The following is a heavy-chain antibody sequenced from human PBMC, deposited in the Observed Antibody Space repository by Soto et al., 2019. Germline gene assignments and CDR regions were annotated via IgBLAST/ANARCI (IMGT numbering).Heavy chain of an antibody. D-gene: IGHD6-6*01. CDR1: GGSISSYC. CDR3: ARSYSSYVFHWFDP. CDR2: IYYSGST. Sequence: SETLALTCSVSGGSISSYCWSWIRQPPGKGLEWIGYIYYSGSTNYNPSLKSRVTISVDTSKNQFSLKLSSVTAADTAVYYCARSYSSYVFHWFDPWRQGTLVTVSS. V-gene: IGHV4-59*01. J-gene: IGHJ5*02.